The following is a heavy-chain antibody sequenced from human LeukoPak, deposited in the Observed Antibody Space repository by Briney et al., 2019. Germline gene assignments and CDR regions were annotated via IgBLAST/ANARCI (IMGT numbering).Heavy chain of an antibody. CDR3: VRDVWSGSNDAFDI. D-gene: IGHD3-3*01. J-gene: IGHJ3*02. Sequence: SETLSLTCAVYGGSFSGYYWSWIRQPPGKGLEWIGEINHSGSTNYNPSLKSRVTISVDTSKNQFSLKLSSVTAADTAVYYCVRDVWSGSNDAFDIWGQGTMVTVSS. V-gene: IGHV4-34*01. CDR2: INHSGST. CDR1: GGSFSGYY.